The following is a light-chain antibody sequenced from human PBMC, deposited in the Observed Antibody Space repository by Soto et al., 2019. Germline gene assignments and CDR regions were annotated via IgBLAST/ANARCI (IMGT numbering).Light chain of an antibody. CDR2: AAS. CDR1: QGISSY. CDR3: QQLNIYPLT. J-gene: IGKJ4*01. Sequence: DIQLTQSPSFLSASVGDRVTITCRASQGISSYLAWYQQKPGKAPKLLIYAASTLQSGVPSRFSGSGSGTEFTLTNSSRQPEDFPTYYCQQLNIYPLTFGGGTKVEIK. V-gene: IGKV1-9*01.